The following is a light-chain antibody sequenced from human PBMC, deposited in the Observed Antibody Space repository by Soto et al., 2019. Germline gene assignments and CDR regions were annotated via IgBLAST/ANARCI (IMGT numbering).Light chain of an antibody. J-gene: IGKJ3*01. V-gene: IGKV3-20*01. CDR2: GAS. CDR3: QQYNDWAPFT. Sequence: EIVLTQSPGTLSLSPGERATLSCRASQSVSSSRLAWYRQKPGQAPRLLIYGASSRATGIPDRFSGSGSGTDFTLTISSLQSEDVAVYYCQQYNDWAPFTFGPGTKVDIK. CDR1: QSVSSSR.